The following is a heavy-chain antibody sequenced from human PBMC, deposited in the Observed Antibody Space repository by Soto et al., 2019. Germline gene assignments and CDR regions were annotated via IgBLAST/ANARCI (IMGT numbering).Heavy chain of an antibody. CDR3: ARALATSIRMYS. D-gene: IGHD1-1*01. CDR1: GGSISGYY. Sequence: SETLSLTCSVSGGSISGYYWSWIRQPPGKGLEWIGYFYSSGNTNYSPSLKSRVTISVDTSKNQFSLKLISVTAADTAIYYCARALATSIRMYSRGQGTLVTVSS. V-gene: IGHV4-59*01. J-gene: IGHJ5*01. CDR2: FYSSGNT.